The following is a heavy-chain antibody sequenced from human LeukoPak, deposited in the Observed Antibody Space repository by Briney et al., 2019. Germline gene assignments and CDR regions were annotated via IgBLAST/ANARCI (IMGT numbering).Heavy chain of an antibody. V-gene: IGHV4-39*01. J-gene: IGHJ5*02. D-gene: IGHD2-2*01. CDR1: GGSISSSSYY. CDR3: ARHEDIAVVPAAMRVTRTGTTGWFDP. Sequence: PSEALSLTCTVSGGSISSSSYYWGWIRQPPGKGLEWIGSIYYSGSTYYNPSLKSRVTISVDTSKNQFSLKLSSVTAADTAVYYCARHEDIAVVPAAMRVTRTGTTGWFDPWGQGTLVTVSS. CDR2: IYYSGST.